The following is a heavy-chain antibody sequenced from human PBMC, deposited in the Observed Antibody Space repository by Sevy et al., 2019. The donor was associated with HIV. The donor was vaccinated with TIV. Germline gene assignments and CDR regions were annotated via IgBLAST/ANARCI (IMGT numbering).Heavy chain of an antibody. D-gene: IGHD2-2*01. V-gene: IGHV1-18*04. J-gene: IGHJ5*02. CDR1: GYTFTSYG. Sequence: ASVKVSCKASGYTFTSYGISWVRQAPGQGLEWMGWISAYNGNTNYAQMLQGRVTMTTDTSTSTAYMELRSLRSDDTAVYYCARDKNIVVVPAALLGWFDPWGQGTLVTVSS. CDR3: ARDKNIVVVPAALLGWFDP. CDR2: ISAYNGNT.